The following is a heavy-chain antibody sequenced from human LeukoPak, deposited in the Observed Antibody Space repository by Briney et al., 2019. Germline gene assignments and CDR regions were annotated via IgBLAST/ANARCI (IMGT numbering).Heavy chain of an antibody. V-gene: IGHV4-39*01. J-gene: IGHJ4*02. CDR2: IYYSGST. D-gene: IGHD3-16*01. CDR1: GGSISSSPYY. CDR3: VRGSTLRHYQY. Sequence: PSETLSLTCTVSGGSISSSPYYWGWIRRPPGKGLEWIGSIYYSGSTYYNPSLESRVTVSVDTSKSQFSLKLSSVTAADTAVYYCVRGSTLRHYQYWGQGTLVTVSS.